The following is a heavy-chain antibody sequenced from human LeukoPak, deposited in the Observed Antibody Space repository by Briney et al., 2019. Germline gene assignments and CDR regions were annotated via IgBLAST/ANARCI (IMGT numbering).Heavy chain of an antibody. CDR1: GFTLSSYW. CDR3: AREVMDYYGSGTSYYFDY. Sequence: GGSLRLSCAASGFTLSSYWMSWVRQAPGKGLEWVAHKKQDGNEKYYVDSVKGRFTISRDNAKNSLYLQMNSLRAEDTAVYYCAREVMDYYGSGTSYYFDYWGQGTLVTVSS. CDR2: KKQDGNEK. J-gene: IGHJ4*02. D-gene: IGHD3-10*01. V-gene: IGHV3-7*01.